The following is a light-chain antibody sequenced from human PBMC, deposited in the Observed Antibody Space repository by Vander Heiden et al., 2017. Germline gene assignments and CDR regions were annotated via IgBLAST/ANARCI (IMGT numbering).Light chain of an antibody. CDR2: LGS. J-gene: IGKJ4*01. V-gene: IGKV2-28*01. CDR3: SGALETGQA. Sequence: DIVMTQSPLTLPVTPGETASISCRASQSLLHSNGHNYLDWYLQKPWQSPQLLIYLGSNRASGVPDRFSGSGSGTEFTLIITRVEADDVGLYYCSGALETGQAFGGGTKVEIK. CDR1: QSLLHSNGHNY.